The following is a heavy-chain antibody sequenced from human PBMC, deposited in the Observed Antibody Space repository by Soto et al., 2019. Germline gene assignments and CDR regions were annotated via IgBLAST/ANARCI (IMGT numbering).Heavy chain of an antibody. CDR3: ARSYNYGSYWYFDL. Sequence: GASVKVSCKASGYTFSDYGITWVRQAPGQGLEWMGWISISSGNTHFEESLQGRVTMTSDKTSTAYMELWRLRSDDSAMYYCARSYNYGSYWYFDLWGRGTLVTVYS. CDR1: GYTFSDYG. D-gene: IGHD3-10*01. V-gene: IGHV1-18*04. CDR2: ISISSGNT. J-gene: IGHJ2*01.